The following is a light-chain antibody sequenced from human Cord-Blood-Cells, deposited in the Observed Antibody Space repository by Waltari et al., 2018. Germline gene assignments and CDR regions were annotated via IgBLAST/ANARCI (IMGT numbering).Light chain of an antibody. J-gene: IGKJ3*01. Sequence: DIVMTQSPDSLAVSLGERATINCKSSQSVLYSSNTKNYLAWYQQKPGQPPKLLIYWAATRESGVPDRVSGSGSGTDFTLTISSLQAEDGAVYYCQQYYSTPFTFGPGTKVDIK. CDR3: QQYYSTPFT. CDR1: QSVLYSSNTKNY. CDR2: WAA. V-gene: IGKV4-1*01.